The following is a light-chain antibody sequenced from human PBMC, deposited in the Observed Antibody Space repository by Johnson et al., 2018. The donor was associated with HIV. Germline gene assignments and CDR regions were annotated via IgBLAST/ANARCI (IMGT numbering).Light chain of an antibody. Sequence: QPVLTQPPSVSAAPGQRVTISCFGSSSNIGNNFVSWYQQFPGTAPKLLIYDNNKRPSGIADRFSGSKSGTSAILAITGLQTGDEADYYCGVWDNSLSASYVFGTGTKVSVL. CDR2: DNN. V-gene: IGLV1-51*01. CDR1: SSNIGNNF. J-gene: IGLJ1*01. CDR3: GVWDNSLSASYV.